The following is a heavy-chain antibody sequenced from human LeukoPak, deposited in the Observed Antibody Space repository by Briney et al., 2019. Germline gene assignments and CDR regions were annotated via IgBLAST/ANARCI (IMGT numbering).Heavy chain of an antibody. CDR1: GGTFSSYA. CDR3: AREKYSGYDSLCFDY. V-gene: IGHV1-69*13. CDR2: IIPIFGTA. D-gene: IGHD5-12*01. Sequence: ASVKVSCKASGGTFSSYAISWVRQAPGQGLEWIGGIIPIFGTANYAQKFQGRVTITADESTSTAYMELSSLRSEDTAVYYCAREKYSGYDSLCFDYWGQGTLVTVSS. J-gene: IGHJ4*02.